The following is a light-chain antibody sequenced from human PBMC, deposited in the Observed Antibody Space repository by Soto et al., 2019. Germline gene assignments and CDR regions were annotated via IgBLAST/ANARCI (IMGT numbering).Light chain of an antibody. J-gene: IGKJ4*01. CDR2: GAS. CDR1: QSVDRRY. CDR3: QQYGSPLT. V-gene: IGKV3-20*01. Sequence: EIVLTQSPGTLSLSPGEAATLSCSASQSVDRRYLAWYQLKPGQPPRLLMYGASSRATGIPDRFSGSGSGTDFTLTISRLEPEDFAVYYCQQYGSPLTFGGGTKVEIK.